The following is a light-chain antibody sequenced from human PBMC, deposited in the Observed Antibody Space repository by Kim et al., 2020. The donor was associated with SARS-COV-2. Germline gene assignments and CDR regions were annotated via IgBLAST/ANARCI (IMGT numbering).Light chain of an antibody. CDR3: QQYYSTPLT. J-gene: IGKJ4*01. Sequence: RATINCKSSQSVLYSSNNRNYLAWYQQKPGQPPKLLIYWASTRESGVPERFSGSGSGTDFTLTISSLQATDVAVYYCQQYYSTPLTFGGGTKVDIK. V-gene: IGKV4-1*01. CDR2: WAS. CDR1: QSVLYSSNNRNY.